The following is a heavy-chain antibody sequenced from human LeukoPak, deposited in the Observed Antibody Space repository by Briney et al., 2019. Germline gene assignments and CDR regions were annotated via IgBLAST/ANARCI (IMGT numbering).Heavy chain of an antibody. CDR1: GFTFSTYS. D-gene: IGHD5-12*01. CDR3: ARANSWLHFDY. CDR2: ISSSSTI. Sequence: GGSLRLSCAASGFTFSTYSMNWVRQAPGKGLEWVSYISSSSTIYYADSVKGRFTISRDNAKNSLYLQMNSLRDEDTAVYYCARANSWLHFDYWGQGTLVTVSS. J-gene: IGHJ4*02. V-gene: IGHV3-48*02.